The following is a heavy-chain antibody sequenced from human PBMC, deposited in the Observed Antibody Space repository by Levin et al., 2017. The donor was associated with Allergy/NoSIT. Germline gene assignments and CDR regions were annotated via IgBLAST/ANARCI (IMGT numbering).Heavy chain of an antibody. V-gene: IGHV3-15*01. D-gene: IGHD4-17*01. CDR3: TTDRENDYGVLDY. J-gene: IGHJ4*02. Sequence: GGSLRLSCAASGFTFSNAWMSWVRQAPGKGLEWVGRIKSKTDGGTTDYAAPVKGRFTISRDDSKNTLYLQMNSLKTEDTAVYYCTTDRENDYGVLDYWGQGTLVTVSS. CDR2: IKSKTDGGTT. CDR1: GFTFSNAW.